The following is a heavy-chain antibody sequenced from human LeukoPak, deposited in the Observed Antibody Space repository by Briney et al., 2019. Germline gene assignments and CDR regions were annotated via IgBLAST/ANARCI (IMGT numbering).Heavy chain of an antibody. Sequence: GGSLRLSCAASGFTFSSYWMSWVRQAPGKGLEWVANIKQDGSEIYYVDSVKGRFTISRDNAKNSLFLQMNSLRAEDTAVYYCARVRTGWPPLYWGQGTLVTVSS. CDR1: GFTFSSYW. CDR3: ARVRTGWPPLY. CDR2: IKQDGSEI. J-gene: IGHJ4*02. V-gene: IGHV3-7*01. D-gene: IGHD3-9*01.